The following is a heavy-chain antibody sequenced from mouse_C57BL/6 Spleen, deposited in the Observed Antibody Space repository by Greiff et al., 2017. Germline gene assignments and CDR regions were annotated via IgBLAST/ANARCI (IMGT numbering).Heavy chain of an antibody. CDR1: GYTFTGYW. CDR3: ARRGGYYGFDY. J-gene: IGHJ2*01. D-gene: IGHD1-1*01. Sequence: QVQLQQSGAELMKPGASVKLSCKATGYTFTGYWIEWVKQRPGHGLEWIGEILPGRGSTNYNEKFKGKATFTADTSSNTAYMQLSSLTTEDSAIYYCARRGGYYGFDYWGQGTTLTVSS. V-gene: IGHV1-9*01. CDR2: ILPGRGST.